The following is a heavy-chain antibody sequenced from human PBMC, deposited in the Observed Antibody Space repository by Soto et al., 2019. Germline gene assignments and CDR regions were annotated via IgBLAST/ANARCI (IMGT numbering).Heavy chain of an antibody. CDR3: ARDRGGNSGWSPFDY. CDR1: GFTVSSNY. D-gene: IGHD6-19*01. V-gene: IGHV3-66*01. J-gene: IGHJ4*02. CDR2: IYGGGST. Sequence: EVQLVESGGGLVQPGGSLRLSCAASGFTVSSNYMSWVRQVPGKGLEWVSVIYGGGSTDYPDSVKGRFIISRDNAKNTLYLQMDSLRAEDTVVYYCARDRGGNSGWSPFDYWGQGTLVTVSS.